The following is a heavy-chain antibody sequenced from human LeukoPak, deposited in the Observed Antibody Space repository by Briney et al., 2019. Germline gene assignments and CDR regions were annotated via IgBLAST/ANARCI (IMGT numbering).Heavy chain of an antibody. J-gene: IGHJ6*03. D-gene: IGHD2-2*01. CDR1: GYTFTGYY. Sequence: GASVKVSCKASGYTFTGYYMHWVRQAPGQGLEWMGWINPNSGGTNYAQKFQGRVTMTRDTSISTAYMELSSLRSEDTAVYYCARESYFALANLYCSSTSCYRYMDVWGKGTTVTVSS. V-gene: IGHV1-2*02. CDR3: ARESYFALANLYCSSTSCYRYMDV. CDR2: INPNSGGT.